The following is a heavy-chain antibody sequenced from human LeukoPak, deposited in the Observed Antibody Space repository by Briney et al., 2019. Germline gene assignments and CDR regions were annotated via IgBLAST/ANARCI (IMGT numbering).Heavy chain of an antibody. V-gene: IGHV1-2*02. D-gene: IGHD4-23*01. J-gene: IGHJ4*02. Sequence: ASVKVSCKASGYTFTGYYMHWVRQAPGQGLEWMGWINPNSGGTNYAQKFQGRVTMTRDMSTSTVFMELSSLRSEDTAVYYCARDRDGGNSPYFDYWGQGTLVTVSS. CDR3: ARDRDGGNSPYFDY. CDR1: GYTFTGYY. CDR2: INPNSGGT.